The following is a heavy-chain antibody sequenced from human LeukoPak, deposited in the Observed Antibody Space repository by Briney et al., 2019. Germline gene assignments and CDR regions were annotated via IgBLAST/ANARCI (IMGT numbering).Heavy chain of an antibody. D-gene: IGHD2-2*01. J-gene: IGHJ6*02. CDR1: GFTFSSYG. CDR3: AKEKVVVPAAINYYGMDV. CDR2: ISYDGSNK. V-gene: IGHV3-30*18. Sequence: RGSLRLSCAASGFTFSSYGMHWVRQAPGKGLEWVAVISYDGSNKYYADSVKGRFTISRDNSKNTLYLQMNSLRAEDTAVYYCAKEKVVVPAAINYYGMDVWGQGTTVTVSS.